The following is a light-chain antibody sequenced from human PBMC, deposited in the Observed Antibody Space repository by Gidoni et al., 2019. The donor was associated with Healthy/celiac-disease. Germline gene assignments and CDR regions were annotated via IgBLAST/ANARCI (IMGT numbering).Light chain of an antibody. Sequence: DIQMTQSPSTLSASVGDRVTITCRASQSISSWLAWYQQQPGKAPKLLIYDASSLVSGVPSRFSGSGSGTEFTLTIRSLQPDDFATSYCQQYNSYSRTFGQGTKVEIQ. CDR1: QSISSW. V-gene: IGKV1-5*01. CDR3: QQYNSYSRT. CDR2: DAS. J-gene: IGKJ1*01.